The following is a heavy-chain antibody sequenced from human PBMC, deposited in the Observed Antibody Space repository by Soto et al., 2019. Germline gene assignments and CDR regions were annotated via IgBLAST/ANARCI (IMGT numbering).Heavy chain of an antibody. J-gene: IGHJ6*02. CDR3: AADTAVDYGDYYYHHYRLAV. V-gene: IGHV1-58*01. Sequence: GASVKVSCKASGFTFTSSAVQWVRQARGQRLEWIGWIVVGSGNTNYAQKFQERVTITRDMSTSTAYMELSSLRSEDTAVYYCAADTAVDYGDYYYHHYRLAVWGQGTTVTVAS. D-gene: IGHD4-17*01. CDR1: GFTFTSSA. CDR2: IVVGSGNT.